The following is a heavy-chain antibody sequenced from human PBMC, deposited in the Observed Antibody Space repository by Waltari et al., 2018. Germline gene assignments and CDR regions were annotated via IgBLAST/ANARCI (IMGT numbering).Heavy chain of an antibody. CDR1: GDSISSNYW. Sequence: QVQLQESGPGLVKPSGTLSLTCAVSGDSISSNYWWSWVRQPPGKGLEWIGQIHYSGRANYNPSLESRVTVSIDTSNIQFSLKLTSATAADTAVYYCASDRGRGLFLDNWGQGTLVTVSP. CDR2: IHYSGRA. D-gene: IGHD2-15*01. J-gene: IGHJ4*02. CDR3: ASDRGRGLFLDN. V-gene: IGHV4-4*02.